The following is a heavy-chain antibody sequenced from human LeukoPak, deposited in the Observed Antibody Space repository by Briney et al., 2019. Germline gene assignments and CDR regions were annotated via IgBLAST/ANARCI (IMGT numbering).Heavy chain of an antibody. Sequence: PGGSLRLSCAASGFTFSSYEMNWVRQAPGKGLEWVSYISSSGSTIYYADSVKGRFTISRDNAKNSLYLQMNSLRAEDTAVYYCARGPYYYYGSGSITDYWGQGTLVTVSS. CDR3: ARGPYYYYGSGSITDY. V-gene: IGHV3-48*03. D-gene: IGHD3-10*01. CDR1: GFTFSSYE. J-gene: IGHJ4*02. CDR2: ISSSGSTI.